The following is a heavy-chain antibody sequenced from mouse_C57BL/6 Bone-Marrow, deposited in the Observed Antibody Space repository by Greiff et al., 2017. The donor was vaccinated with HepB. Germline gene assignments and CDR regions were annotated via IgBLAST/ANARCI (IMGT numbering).Heavy chain of an antibody. V-gene: IGHV1-18*01. CDR1: GYTFTDYN. J-gene: IGHJ3*01. Sequence: VQLQQSGPELVKPGASVKIPCKASGYTFTDYNMDWVKQSHGKSLEWIGDINPNNGGTIYNQKFKGKATLTVDKSSSTAYMELRSLTSEDTAVYYCARSWDYYGSPWFAYWGQGTLVTVSA. CDR3: ARSWDYYGSPWFAY. D-gene: IGHD1-1*01. CDR2: INPNNGGT.